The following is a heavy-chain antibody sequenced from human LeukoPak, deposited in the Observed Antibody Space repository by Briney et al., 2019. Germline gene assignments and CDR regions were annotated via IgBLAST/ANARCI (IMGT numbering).Heavy chain of an antibody. Sequence: PSETLSLTCAVSGYSISSGYYWGWIRQPPGEGLEWIGSIYHSGSTCYNPSLKSRVTISVDTSKNQFSLKLSSVTAADTAVYYCARHSQDVDPVDYSCQGTLVTVSS. V-gene: IGHV4-38-2*01. J-gene: IGHJ4*02. CDR3: ARHSQDVDPVDY. D-gene: IGHD3-10*02. CDR2: IYHSGST. CDR1: GYSISSGYY.